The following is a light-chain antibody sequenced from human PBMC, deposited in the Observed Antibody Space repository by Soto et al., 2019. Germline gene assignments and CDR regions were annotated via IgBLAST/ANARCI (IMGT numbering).Light chain of an antibody. Sequence: QSVLTQPASVSGSPGQSITISCTGTNSDVGDYRSVSWYQQHPGKAPKLVIYDVSNRPSGVSYRFSGSKSGNTASLTISGLQAEDEVDYYCSSYTSTSTQVFGTGTKVTV. V-gene: IGLV2-14*03. J-gene: IGLJ1*01. CDR2: DVS. CDR1: NSDVGDYRS. CDR3: SSYTSTSTQV.